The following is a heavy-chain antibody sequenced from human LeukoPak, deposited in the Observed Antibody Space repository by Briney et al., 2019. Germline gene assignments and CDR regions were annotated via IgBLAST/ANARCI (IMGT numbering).Heavy chain of an antibody. V-gene: IGHV4-34*01. CDR3: ARGRNWQTFYHYCMDV. Sequence: PSETLSLTCGVSGGSFSGYYWTWIRQSAGKGLEWMGEINHSGTTIYNPALKSRVTKSVDTSRKQISIKMTSVTAADSAVYYCARGRNWQTFYHYCMDVWGNGTRVTVSS. J-gene: IGHJ6*03. CDR2: INHSGTT. CDR1: GGSFSGYY. D-gene: IGHD1-14*01.